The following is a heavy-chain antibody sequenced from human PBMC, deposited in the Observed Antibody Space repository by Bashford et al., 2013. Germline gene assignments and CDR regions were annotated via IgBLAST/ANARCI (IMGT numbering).Heavy chain of an antibody. J-gene: IGHJ6*02. CDR3: AREGNIVVVTAISDYYYGMDV. Sequence: SVKVSCKASGGTFSSYAISWVRQAPGQGLEWMGGIIPIFGTANYAQKFQGRVTITADESTSTAYMELSSLRSEGTAVYYCAREGNIVVVTAISDYYYGMDVWGQGTTVTVSS. CDR1: GGTFSSYA. V-gene: IGHV1-69*13. CDR2: IIPIFGTA. D-gene: IGHD2-21*02.